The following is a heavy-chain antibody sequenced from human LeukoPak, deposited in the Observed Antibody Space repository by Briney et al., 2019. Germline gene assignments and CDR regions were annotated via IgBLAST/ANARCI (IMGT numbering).Heavy chain of an antibody. Sequence: GGSLRLSCAASGFTVSSNYMSWVRQATGEGLEWVSVIYSGGRIYDADSVKGRLTISRDNSKNTLYLQMNSLRAEDTAVYYCATVSSSWLGYFQHWGQGTLVTVSP. J-gene: IGHJ1*01. V-gene: IGHV3-66*01. CDR2: IYSGGRI. D-gene: IGHD6-13*01. CDR3: ATVSSSWLGYFQH. CDR1: GFTVSSNY.